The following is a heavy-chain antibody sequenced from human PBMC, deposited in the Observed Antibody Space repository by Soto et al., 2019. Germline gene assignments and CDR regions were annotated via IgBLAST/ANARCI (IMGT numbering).Heavy chain of an antibody. CDR3: ARNGYSYGYRPYYFDY. CDR1: GFTFSSYE. CDR2: ITTSGYNV. Sequence: EVQLVESGGGLAQPGGSLRLACAASGFTFSSYEMNWVRQAPGKGLEWISFITTSGYNVFYADSVKGRFTISRDNTLNPPYLEKDRLRAEDTAVYYCARNGYSYGYRPYYFDYWGQGTLVTVSS. D-gene: IGHD5-18*01. J-gene: IGHJ4*02. V-gene: IGHV3-48*03.